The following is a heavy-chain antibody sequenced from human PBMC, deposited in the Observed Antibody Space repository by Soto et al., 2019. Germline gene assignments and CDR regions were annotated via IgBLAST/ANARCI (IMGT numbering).Heavy chain of an antibody. CDR1: GYSISRSYY. D-gene: IGHD1-26*01. V-gene: IGHV4-38-2*01. CDR2: IYSSEYT. J-gene: IGHJ4*02. Sequence: SLTCAVSGYSISRSYYWGWIRQPPGKGLEWIGSIYSSEYTYYNPSLKSRVTISADASKNRLSLKLTSVTAADTAVYYCATFSPVFSVSYQGYWGQGTLVTVSS. CDR3: ATFSPVFSVSYQGY.